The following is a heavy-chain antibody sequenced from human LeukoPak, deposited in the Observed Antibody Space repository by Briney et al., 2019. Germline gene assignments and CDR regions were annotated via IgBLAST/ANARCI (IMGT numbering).Heavy chain of an antibody. CDR2: ISGSGGST. CDR3: AKDHYGDYAWYFDL. J-gene: IGHJ2*01. Sequence: SGGSLRLSCAASGFTFSSYAMSWVRQAPGKGLEWVSAISGSGGSTYYVDSVKGRFTISRDNSKNTLYLQMNSLRAEDTAVYYCAKDHYGDYAWYFDLWGRGTLVTVSS. V-gene: IGHV3-23*01. D-gene: IGHD4-17*01. CDR1: GFTFSSYA.